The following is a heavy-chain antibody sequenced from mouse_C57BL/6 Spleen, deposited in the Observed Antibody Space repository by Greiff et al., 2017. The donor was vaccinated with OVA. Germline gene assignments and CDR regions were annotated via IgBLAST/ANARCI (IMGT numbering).Heavy chain of an antibody. Sequence: QVQLQQPGAELVKPGASVKLSCKASGYTFTSYWMHWVKQRPGQGLEWIGMIHPNSGSTNYNEKFKSKATLTVDKSSSTAYMQLSSLTSEDSAVYYCAREGTTVVALDYWGQGTTLTVSS. J-gene: IGHJ2*01. CDR1: GYTFTSYW. D-gene: IGHD1-1*01. V-gene: IGHV1-64*01. CDR2: IHPNSGST. CDR3: AREGTTVVALDY.